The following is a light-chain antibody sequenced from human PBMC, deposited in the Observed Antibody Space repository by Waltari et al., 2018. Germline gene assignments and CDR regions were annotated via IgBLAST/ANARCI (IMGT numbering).Light chain of an antibody. V-gene: IGKV3-15*01. CDR1: QSVTSN. J-gene: IGKJ1*01. Sequence: EIVMTQSPATRSVSPGERATLSCRASQSVTSNLAWYQQKPGQAPRLLSFGASTKAADIPARFSGSGSGTEFTLTISSLQSEDFAVYYCLQYNDWPPWTFGQGTKVEI. CDR3: LQYNDWPPWT. CDR2: GAS.